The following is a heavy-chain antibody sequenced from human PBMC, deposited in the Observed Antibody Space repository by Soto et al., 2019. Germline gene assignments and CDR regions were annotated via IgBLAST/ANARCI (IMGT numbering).Heavy chain of an antibody. CDR1: GFTFSNYW. Sequence: EVQLVESGGGLVQPGGSLRLSCAGSGFTFSNYWMHWVRQAPGKGLEWVSRIDHDGPTDYADSVRGRFTISRDNAENTLYLQMNSLRPAVTSVYYCVRDSHGDYWGQGTMVNVSS. J-gene: IGHJ4*02. CDR2: IDHDGPT. V-gene: IGHV3-74*01. CDR3: VRDSHGDY.